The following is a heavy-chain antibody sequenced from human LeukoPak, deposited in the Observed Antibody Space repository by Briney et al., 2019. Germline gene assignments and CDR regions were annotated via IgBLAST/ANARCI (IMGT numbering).Heavy chain of an antibody. V-gene: IGHV3-66*02. CDR2: IYSGGST. J-gene: IGHJ4*02. Sequence: GGSLTLSCAASGFTLCSIYMRWDRHAQGKGRVWVSYIYSGGSTYYADSVKGRLTISRDNSKNTLYLQMNSLRAEDTAVYYCARGAEYYDFWSGSTLYYFDYWGQGTLVTVSS. D-gene: IGHD3-3*01. CDR3: ARGAEYYDFWSGSTLYYFDY. CDR1: GFTLCSIY.